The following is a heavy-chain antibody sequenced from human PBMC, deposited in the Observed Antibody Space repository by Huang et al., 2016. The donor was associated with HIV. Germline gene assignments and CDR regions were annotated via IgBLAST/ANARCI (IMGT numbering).Heavy chain of an antibody. CDR1: GFSLSTRGVG. CDR3: ARRAASGWQQEYFHL. J-gene: IGHJ1*01. V-gene: IGHV2-5*01. CDR2: IHWNNDK. Sequence: QITLKESGPTLVKPTQTLTLTSTFSGFSLSTRGVGVGWIRQPPGKALEWLALIHWNNDKHYNSSLKSRITITNDTSKNQVVLTMANVDPLDTATYYCARRAASGWQQEYFHLWGQGTLVTVSS. D-gene: IGHD6-19*01.